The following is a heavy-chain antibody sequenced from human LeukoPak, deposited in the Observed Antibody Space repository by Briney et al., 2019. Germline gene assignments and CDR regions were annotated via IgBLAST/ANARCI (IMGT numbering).Heavy chain of an antibody. Sequence: GGSLRLSCAASGFTFSSYAMHWDRQAPGKGLEWVAVISYDGSNKYYADSVKGRFTISRDNSKNTLYLQMNSLRAEDTAVYYCARPLKSGWYDPYFDYWGQGTLVTVSS. J-gene: IGHJ4*02. D-gene: IGHD6-19*01. CDR3: ARPLKSGWYDPYFDY. CDR2: ISYDGSNK. V-gene: IGHV3-30*04. CDR1: GFTFSSYA.